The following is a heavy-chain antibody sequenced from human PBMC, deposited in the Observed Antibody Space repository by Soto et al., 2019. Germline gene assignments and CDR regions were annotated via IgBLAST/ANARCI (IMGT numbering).Heavy chain of an antibody. CDR1: GGSFSGYY. Sequence: LSLTCAVYGGSFSGYYWSWIRQPPGKGLEWIGEINHSGSTNYNPSLKSRVTISVDTSKNQFSLKLSSVTAADTAVYYCARGRNYDFWSGYYPYYYGMDVWGQGTTVTVS. V-gene: IGHV4-34*01. D-gene: IGHD3-3*01. CDR2: INHSGST. CDR3: ARGRNYDFWSGYYPYYYGMDV. J-gene: IGHJ6*02.